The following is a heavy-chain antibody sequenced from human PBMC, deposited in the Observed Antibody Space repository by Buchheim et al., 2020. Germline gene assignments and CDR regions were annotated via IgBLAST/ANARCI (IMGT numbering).Heavy chain of an antibody. CDR1: GYTFTSYD. CDR3: AIGNRAAGSSYYYYYYMAV. D-gene: IGHD6-19*01. CDR2: MNPNSGNT. J-gene: IGHJ6*03. Sequence: QVQLVQSGAEVKKPGASVKVSCKASGYTFTSYDINWVRQATGQGLEWMGWMNPNSGNTGYAQKFQGRVTMTRNTSISTAYMGTSSLRSEDTAVYYCAIGNRAAGSSYYYYYYMAVWGKGTT. V-gene: IGHV1-8*01.